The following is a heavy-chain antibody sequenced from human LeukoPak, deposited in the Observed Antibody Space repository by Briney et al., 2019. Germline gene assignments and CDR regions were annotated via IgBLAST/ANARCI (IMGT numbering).Heavy chain of an antibody. V-gene: IGHV1-2*02. Sequence: GASVEVSCKASGYTFTGYYMHWVRQAPGQGLEWMGWINPNSGGTNYAQKFQGRVTMTRDTSISTAYMELSRLRSDDTAVYYCARVGVGATTAFDIWGQGTMVTVSS. D-gene: IGHD1-26*01. CDR3: ARVGVGATTAFDI. J-gene: IGHJ3*02. CDR2: INPNSGGT. CDR1: GYTFTGYY.